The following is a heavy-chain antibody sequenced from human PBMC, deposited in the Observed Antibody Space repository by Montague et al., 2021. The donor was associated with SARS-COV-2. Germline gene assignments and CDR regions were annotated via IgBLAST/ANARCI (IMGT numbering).Heavy chain of an antibody. D-gene: IGHD3-3*01. CDR2: IYYSGST. Sequence: SETLSLTCTVSGGSISSSSYFWGWIRQPPGKGLEWIGSIYYSGSTYYNPSLKSRVTISVDTSKNQFSLKLSSVTAADTVVFYCARKTSRGLTIFGVVTASYCFDYWGQGTLVTVSS. V-gene: IGHV4-39*01. J-gene: IGHJ4*02. CDR1: GGSISSSSYF. CDR3: ARKTSRGLTIFGVVTASYCFDY.